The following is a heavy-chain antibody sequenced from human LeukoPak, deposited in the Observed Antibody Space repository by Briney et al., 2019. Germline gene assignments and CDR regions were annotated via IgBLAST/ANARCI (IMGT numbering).Heavy chain of an antibody. CDR2: ISSSSSYI. CDR3: ARDSQYYYDRGLCFDP. Sequence: GGSLTLSHAASGFTFSSYRMNWVRQAPGKGLEWVSSISSSSSYIYYADSVKGRFTISRANAKNSLYLQMNSLRAEDMAVYYGARDSQYYYDRGLCFDPWGQGTLVSVSS. D-gene: IGHD3-22*01. V-gene: IGHV3-21*01. J-gene: IGHJ5*02. CDR1: GFTFSSYR.